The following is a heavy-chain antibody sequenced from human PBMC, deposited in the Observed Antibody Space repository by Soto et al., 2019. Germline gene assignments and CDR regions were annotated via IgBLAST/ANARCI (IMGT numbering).Heavy chain of an antibody. D-gene: IGHD2-8*01. V-gene: IGHV1-69*13. CDR1: GGTFSSYA. CDR2: IIPIFGTA. CDR3: ARDIKDIVLMVYAIRPYYYYGMDV. J-gene: IGHJ6*02. Sequence: SVKVSCKASGGTFSSYAISWVRQAPGQGLEWMGGIIPIFGTANYAQKFQGRVTITADESTSTAYMELSSLRSEDTAVYYCARDIKDIVLMVYAIRPYYYYGMDVWG.